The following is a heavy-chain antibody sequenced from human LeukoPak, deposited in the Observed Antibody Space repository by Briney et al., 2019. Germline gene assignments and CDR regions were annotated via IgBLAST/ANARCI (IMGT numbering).Heavy chain of an antibody. CDR3: AKEGWIFGVVIPVDY. D-gene: IGHD3-3*01. Sequence: GGSLRLSCAASGSTFSSYAMSWVRQAPGKGLEWVSAISGSGGSTYYADSVKGRFTISRDNSKNTLYLQMNSLRAEDTAVYYCAKEGWIFGVVIPVDYWGQGTLVTVSS. J-gene: IGHJ4*02. CDR1: GSTFSSYA. V-gene: IGHV3-23*01. CDR2: ISGSGGST.